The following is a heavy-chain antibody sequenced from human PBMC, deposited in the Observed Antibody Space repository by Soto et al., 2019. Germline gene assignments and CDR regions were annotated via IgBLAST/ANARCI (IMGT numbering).Heavy chain of an antibody. CDR3: ARDLRSRSCSGGNCYPYGMDV. CDR2: ISVYNGNT. J-gene: IGHJ6*02. Sequence: QVQLVQSGAEVKKPGASVKVSCKASGYTFTSYGISWVRQAPGQGLEWMGWISVYNGNTNDAQKLQGRVTMTTDTSTSTAYMELRSLRSDDTAVYYCARDLRSRSCSGGNCYPYGMDVRGQGTTVTVSS. V-gene: IGHV1-18*01. D-gene: IGHD2-15*01. CDR1: GYTFTSYG.